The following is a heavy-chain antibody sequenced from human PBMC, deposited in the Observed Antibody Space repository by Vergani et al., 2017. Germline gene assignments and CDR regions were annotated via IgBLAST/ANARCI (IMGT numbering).Heavy chain of an antibody. CDR3: ANSVIAGNVGVAYFGMDV. V-gene: IGHV3-30*02. J-gene: IGHJ6*02. CDR2: IRYDGSSE. Sequence: QVQILQSGGGVVQPGGSLRLSCTLSGFTLNTYGIHWVRQAPGKWLEWVSFIRYDGSSEYYGDSVKGRFTISRDKSQNTVNLQMNSLRTEDTAVYFCANSVIAGNVGVAYFGMDVWGRGTTVTVSS. D-gene: IGHD2/OR15-2a*01. CDR1: GFTLNTYG.